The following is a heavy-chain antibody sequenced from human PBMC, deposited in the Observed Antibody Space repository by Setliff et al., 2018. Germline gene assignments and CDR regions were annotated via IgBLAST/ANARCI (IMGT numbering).Heavy chain of an antibody. Sequence: ASVKVSCKASGYTFTSHYMHWVRQAPGLGHEWMGTINTSSGMTRYAQKFQGRVTMTRDTSTSTVYRDMSSLRSEGTAVYYCARDVIPYHYEGAFDIWGQGTMVTVSS. CDR3: ARDVIPYHYEGAFDI. V-gene: IGHV1-46*01. CDR2: INTSSGMT. CDR1: GYTFTSHY. J-gene: IGHJ3*02. D-gene: IGHD3-22*01.